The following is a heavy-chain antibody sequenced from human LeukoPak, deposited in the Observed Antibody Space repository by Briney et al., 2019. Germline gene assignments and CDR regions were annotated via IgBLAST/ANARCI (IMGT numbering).Heavy chain of an antibody. Sequence: ASVTVSCKASGYTFTGYYMHWVRQAPGQGLEWMGWINPNSGGTNYAQKFQGRVTMTRDTSISTAYMELSRLRSDDTAVYYCAREGIAAADTNWFDPWGQGTLVTVSS. CDR3: AREGIAAADTNWFDP. CDR1: GYTFTGYY. CDR2: INPNSGGT. V-gene: IGHV1-2*02. D-gene: IGHD6-13*01. J-gene: IGHJ5*02.